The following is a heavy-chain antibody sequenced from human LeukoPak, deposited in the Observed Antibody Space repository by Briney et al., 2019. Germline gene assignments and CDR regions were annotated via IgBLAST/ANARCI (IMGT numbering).Heavy chain of an antibody. CDR2: INHSGST. J-gene: IGHJ4*02. D-gene: IGHD5-18*01. CDR1: GGSFSGYY. V-gene: IGHV4-34*01. CDR3: ARGREGKKYNYDY. Sequence: SETLSLTCAVYGGSFSGYYWSWIRQPPGKGLEWIGEINHSGSTNYNPSLKSRVTISVDTSKNQFSLKLSSVTAADTAVYYCARGREGKKYNYDYWGQGTLVTVSS.